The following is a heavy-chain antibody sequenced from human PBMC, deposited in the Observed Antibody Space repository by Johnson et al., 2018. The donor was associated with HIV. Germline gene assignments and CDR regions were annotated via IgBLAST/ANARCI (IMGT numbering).Heavy chain of an antibody. Sequence: VQLVESGGGLVKPGGSLRLSCAASGFTFSSYAMSWVRQAPGKGLEWVSAISGSGGSTYYADSVKGRFTISRDNSKNTLYLQMNSLRAEDTAVYYCARVSSSVTTARYGAFDIWGQGTMVTVSS. CDR1: GFTFSSYA. CDR2: ISGSGGST. J-gene: IGHJ3*02. V-gene: IGHV3-23*04. CDR3: ARVSSSVTTARYGAFDI. D-gene: IGHD4-17*01.